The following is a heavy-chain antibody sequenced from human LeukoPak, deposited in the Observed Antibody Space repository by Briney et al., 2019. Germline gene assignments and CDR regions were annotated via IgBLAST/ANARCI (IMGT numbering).Heavy chain of an antibody. CDR1: GYSFTSYW. J-gene: IGHJ4*02. CDR2: IYPGDSDT. CDR3: ARGHYDSSGYYDYYFDY. D-gene: IGHD3-22*01. Sequence: GESLQISCKGSGYSFTSYWIGWVRQLPGKGLEWMGIIYPGDSDTRYSPSFQGQVTISADKSISTAYLQWSSLKASDTAMYYCARGHYDSSGYYDYYFDYWGQGTLVTVSS. V-gene: IGHV5-51*01.